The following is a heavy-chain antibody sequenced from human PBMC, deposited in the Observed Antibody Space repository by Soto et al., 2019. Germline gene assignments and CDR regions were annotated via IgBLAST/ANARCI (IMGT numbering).Heavy chain of an antibody. CDR2: SSYNGGT. D-gene: IGHD3-10*01. Sequence: PSETLSLTCTVSTDSSSFTNSYWGWIRQPPGKGLQWIGSSSYNGGTFYNPSLKGRVVISFATSKKQSSLHVTSVTAADTAVYFCARHRIEVVWRGFDFWGQGSPVTVSS. CDR3: ARHRIEVVWRGFDF. CDR1: TDSSSFTNSY. J-gene: IGHJ4*02. V-gene: IGHV4-39*01.